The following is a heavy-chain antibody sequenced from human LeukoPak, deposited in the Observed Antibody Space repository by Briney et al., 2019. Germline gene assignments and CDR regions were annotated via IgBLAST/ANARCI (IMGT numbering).Heavy chain of an antibody. J-gene: IGHJ4*02. CDR3: AKDWATLPSRLRPFDS. CDR2: ISATGGGT. V-gene: IGHV3-23*01. Sequence: GGSLRLSCAASGFTFSSYAMSWVRQAPGKGLEWVSTISATGGGTVYADSVKGRFTISRDNSENMLLLQMNSLRADDTAVYYCAKDWATLPSRLRPFDSWGQGILVTGSS. D-gene: IGHD6-6*01. CDR1: GFTFSSYA.